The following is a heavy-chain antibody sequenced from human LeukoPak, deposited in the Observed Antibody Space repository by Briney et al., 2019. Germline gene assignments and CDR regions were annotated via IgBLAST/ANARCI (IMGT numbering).Heavy chain of an antibody. Sequence: ASVKVSCKVSGYTLTELSMHWVRQAPGKGLEWMGGFDPEDGETIYAQKFQGRVTMTEDTSTDTAHMELSSLRSEDTAVYYCATDLTHRDSSSWYYFDYWGQGTLVTVSS. D-gene: IGHD6-13*01. J-gene: IGHJ4*02. CDR1: GYTLTELS. CDR3: ATDLTHRDSSSWYYFDY. V-gene: IGHV1-24*01. CDR2: FDPEDGET.